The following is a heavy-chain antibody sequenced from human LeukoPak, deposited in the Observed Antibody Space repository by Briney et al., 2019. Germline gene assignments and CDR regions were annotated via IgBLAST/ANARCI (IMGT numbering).Heavy chain of an antibody. CDR1: GFTFSTYW. D-gene: IGHD6-19*01. Sequence: GGSLRLSCAASGFTFSTYWMSWVRQAPGKGLEWVANTKEDGGEKYYVDSVKGRFTISRDNAENSLYLQMNSLRAEDTAVYYCARDPSGWYWNYYYYYMDVWGKGATVTVSS. CDR2: TKEDGGEK. J-gene: IGHJ6*03. V-gene: IGHV3-7*01. CDR3: ARDPSGWYWNYYYYYMDV.